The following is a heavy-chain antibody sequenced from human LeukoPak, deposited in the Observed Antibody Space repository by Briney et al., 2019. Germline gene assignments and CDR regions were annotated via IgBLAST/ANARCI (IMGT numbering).Heavy chain of an antibody. CDR3: ARGGPQGSSGYIDY. CDR2: IIPILGIA. Sequence: SVKVSCKASGYTFTGYYMHWVRQAPGQGLEWMGWIIPILGIANYAQKFQGRVTITADKSTSTAYMELSSLRSEDTAVYYCARGGPQGSSGYIDYWGQGTLVTVSS. CDR1: GYTFTGYY. V-gene: IGHV1-69*10. D-gene: IGHD3-22*01. J-gene: IGHJ4*02.